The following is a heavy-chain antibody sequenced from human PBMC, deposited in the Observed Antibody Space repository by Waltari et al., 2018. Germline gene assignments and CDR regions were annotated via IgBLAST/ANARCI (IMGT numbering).Heavy chain of an antibody. D-gene: IGHD2-15*01. Sequence: QVQLQESGPGLVKPSEPLSLTCTVSGDSLRSHYWRWIRQSAGKGLDWIGRVFVSGSTMYNPSFKTRVTMSVDASKNEVSLKLSSVTAADTAVYYCARDRSPTYYLDYWGQGILVTVSS. CDR1: GDSLRSHY. V-gene: IGHV4-4*07. CDR2: VFVSGST. J-gene: IGHJ4*02. CDR3: ARDRSPTYYLDY.